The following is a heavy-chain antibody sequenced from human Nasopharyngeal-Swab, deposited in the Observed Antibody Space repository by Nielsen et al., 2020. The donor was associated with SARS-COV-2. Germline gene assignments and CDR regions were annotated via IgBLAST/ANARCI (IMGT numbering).Heavy chain of an antibody. CDR2: ISSSSSYI. CDR1: GFTFSSYS. Sequence: GESLKISCAASGFTFSSYSINWVRQAPGKGLEWVSSISSSSSYIYYADSVKGRFTISRDNAKNSLYLQMNSLRAEDTAVYYCARGVEVGVPYYYYGMDVWGQGTTVTVSS. J-gene: IGHJ6*02. D-gene: IGHD3-3*01. CDR3: ARGVEVGVPYYYYGMDV. V-gene: IGHV3-21*01.